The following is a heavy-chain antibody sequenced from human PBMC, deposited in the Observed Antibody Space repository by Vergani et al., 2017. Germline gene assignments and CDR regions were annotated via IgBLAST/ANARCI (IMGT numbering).Heavy chain of an antibody. D-gene: IGHD3-3*01. Sequence: EVQLLESGGGLVQPGGSLRLSCAASGFRFSTYAMNWVRQAKGKGLEWVSGISASGHDTSYAASVKGRFTISRDSYKNTLYLQMNSLRADDTAIYYCARDQRDSTIFGAHRYAYWGQGSLVTVSS. CDR2: ISASGHDT. CDR1: GFRFSTYA. J-gene: IGHJ4*02. V-gene: IGHV3-23*01. CDR3: ARDQRDSTIFGAHRYAY.